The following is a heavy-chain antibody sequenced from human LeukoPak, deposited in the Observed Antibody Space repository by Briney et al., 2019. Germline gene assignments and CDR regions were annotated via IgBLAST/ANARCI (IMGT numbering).Heavy chain of an antibody. CDR3: ARATGRCGGDCYAFDY. D-gene: IGHD2-21*02. V-gene: IGHV1-2*06. Sequence: GASVKVSCKASGYTLTDYYMHWVRQAPGQGLEWMGRINPNSGGTNYAQKFQGRVTMTRDTSISTVYMELSRLRSDDTAVYYCARATGRCGGDCYAFDYWGQGTLVTVSS. J-gene: IGHJ4*02. CDR2: INPNSGGT. CDR1: GYTLTDYY.